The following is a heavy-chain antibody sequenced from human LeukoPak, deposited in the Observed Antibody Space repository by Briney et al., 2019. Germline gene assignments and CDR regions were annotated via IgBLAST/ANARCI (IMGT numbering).Heavy chain of an antibody. CDR2: IYYSGST. J-gene: IGHJ3*02. V-gene: IGHV4-59*01. CDR3: ARAIRWDYYDSSGPNDAFDI. Sequence: PSETLSLTCTVSGGSISSYYWSWIRQPPGKGLEWIGYIYYSGSTNYNPSLKSRVTISVDTSKNQFSLKLSSVTAADTAVYYCARAIRWDYYDSSGPNDAFDIWGQGTMVTVSS. CDR1: GGSISSYY. D-gene: IGHD3-22*01.